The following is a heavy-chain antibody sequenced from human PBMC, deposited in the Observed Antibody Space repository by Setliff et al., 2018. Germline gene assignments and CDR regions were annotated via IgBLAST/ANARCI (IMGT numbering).Heavy chain of an antibody. Sequence: ASVKVSCKTSGYNFITFGLSWVRQAPGQGPEWMGWIILNSGVTKYAQMFQGRVTMTRDTSISTAYMELSSLRYDDTAVYYCAKTKGFGDGWFDPWGQGTLVTVSS. CDR2: IILNSGVT. V-gene: IGHV1-2*02. D-gene: IGHD3-10*01. CDR1: GYNFITFG. CDR3: AKTKGFGDGWFDP. J-gene: IGHJ5*02.